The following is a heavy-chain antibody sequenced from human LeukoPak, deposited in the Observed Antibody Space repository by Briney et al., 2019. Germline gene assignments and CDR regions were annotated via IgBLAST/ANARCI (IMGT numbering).Heavy chain of an antibody. D-gene: IGHD3-16*01. CDR2: FYYNGGT. CDR3: GRVGDGAFDI. CDR1: GGSISSYY. J-gene: IGHJ3*02. V-gene: IGHV4-59*01. Sequence: SETLSLTRTVSGGSISSYYWSWIRQPPGKGLEWIGYFYYNGGTNYNPSLKSRVTMSGDTSKKQFSLKLSSVTAADTAVYYCGRVGDGAFDIWGQGTMVTVSS.